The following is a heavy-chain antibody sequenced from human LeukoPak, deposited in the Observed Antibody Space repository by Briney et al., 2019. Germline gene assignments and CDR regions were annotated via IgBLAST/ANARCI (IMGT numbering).Heavy chain of an antibody. V-gene: IGHV6-1*01. CDR1: GDSVSSNSAA. Sequence: SQTLSLTCAISGDSVSSNSAAWNWIRQSPSRGLEWLGRTYYRSKWYNDYAVSVKNRITINPDTSKNQFSLQLNSVTPEDTAVYYCARTLPYYYDSSGYYYGMDVWGQGTTVTVSS. CDR2: TYYRSKWYN. D-gene: IGHD3-22*01. J-gene: IGHJ6*02. CDR3: ARTLPYYYDSSGYYYGMDV.